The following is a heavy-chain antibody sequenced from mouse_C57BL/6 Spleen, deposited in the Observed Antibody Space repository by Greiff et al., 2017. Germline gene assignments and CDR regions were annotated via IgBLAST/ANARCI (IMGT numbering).Heavy chain of an antibody. CDR3: ARGTTVGDYYAMDY. V-gene: IGHV1-69*01. CDR2: IDPSDSYT. D-gene: IGHD1-1*01. Sequence: QVQLQQPGAELVMPGASVKLSCKASGYTFTSYWMHWVKQRPGPGLEWIGEIDPSDSYTNYNQKFKGKSTLTVDKSSSTAYMQLSSLTSEDSAVYYCARGTTVGDYYAMDYWGQGTSVTVSS. J-gene: IGHJ4*01. CDR1: GYTFTSYW.